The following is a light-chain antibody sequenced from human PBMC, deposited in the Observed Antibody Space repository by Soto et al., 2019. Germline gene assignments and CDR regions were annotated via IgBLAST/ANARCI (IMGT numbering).Light chain of an antibody. J-gene: IGLJ2*01. Sequence: QSALTQPASVSGSPGQSMTISCTGTSSDVGTYDLVSWYQQHPGEAPKLLIYEVTERPSGVSIRFSGSKSDYTASLTISGLQAEDEADYYCSSYAGRGVGVFGGGTKLTVL. CDR1: SSDVGTYDL. V-gene: IGLV2-23*02. CDR3: SSYAGRGVGV. CDR2: EVT.